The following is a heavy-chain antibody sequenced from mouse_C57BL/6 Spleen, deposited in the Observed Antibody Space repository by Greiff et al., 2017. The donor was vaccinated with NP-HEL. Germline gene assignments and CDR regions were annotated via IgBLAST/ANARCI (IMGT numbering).Heavy chain of an antibody. J-gene: IGHJ4*01. CDR3: AREMYYYGSNYAMDY. D-gene: IGHD1-1*01. V-gene: IGHV1-76*01. Sequence: VQLQQSGAELVRPGASVKLSCKASGYTFTDYYINWVKQRPGQGLEWIARIYPGSGTTYYNEKFKGKATLTAEKSSSTAYMQLSSLTSEDSAVYFCAREMYYYGSNYAMDYWGQGTSVTVSS. CDR2: IYPGSGTT. CDR1: GYTFTDYY.